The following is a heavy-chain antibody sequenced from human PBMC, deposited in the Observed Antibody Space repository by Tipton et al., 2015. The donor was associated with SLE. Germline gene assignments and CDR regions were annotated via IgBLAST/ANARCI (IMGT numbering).Heavy chain of an antibody. V-gene: IGHV4-39*07. J-gene: IGHJ3*02. CDR1: GDSISNSPYY. Sequence: LRLSCTVSGDSISNSPYYWGWIRQPPGKGLQWIGNIYYSGITHYNPSLKSRVTISVDTSKNQFSLKLSSVTAADTAVYYCARDGSSSSFDIWGQGTMVTVSS. CDR3: ARDGSSSSFDI. D-gene: IGHD6-13*01. CDR2: IYYSGIT.